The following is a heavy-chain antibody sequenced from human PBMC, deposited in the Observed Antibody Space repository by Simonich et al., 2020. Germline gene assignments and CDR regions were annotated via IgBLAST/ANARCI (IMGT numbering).Heavy chain of an antibody. Sequence: QVQLVQSGAEVKKPGASVKVSCKASGYTFTSYGISWVRQAPGQGLEWMGLISAYNGNTNYAKKLQGRVTMTTDTSTSTAYMELRSLRSDDTAVYYCARASRGTWWYYYFDYWGQGTLVTVSS. CDR1: GYTFTSYG. CDR2: ISAYNGNT. D-gene: IGHD2-15*01. CDR3: ARASRGTWWYYYFDY. J-gene: IGHJ4*02. V-gene: IGHV1-18*01.